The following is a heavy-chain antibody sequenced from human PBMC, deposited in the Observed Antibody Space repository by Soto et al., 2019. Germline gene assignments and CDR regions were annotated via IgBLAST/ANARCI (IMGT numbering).Heavy chain of an antibody. CDR3: AKALEGHYYGSGSYRHAPSVRYYYYYYMDV. Sequence: GGSLRLSCAASGFTFSSYAMSWVRQAPGKGLEWVSAISGSGGSTYYADSVKGRFTISRDNSKNTLYLQMNSLRAEDTAVYYCAKALEGHYYGSGSYRHAPSVRYYYYYYMDVWGKGTTVTVSS. J-gene: IGHJ6*03. D-gene: IGHD3-10*01. CDR2: ISGSGGST. CDR1: GFTFSSYA. V-gene: IGHV3-23*01.